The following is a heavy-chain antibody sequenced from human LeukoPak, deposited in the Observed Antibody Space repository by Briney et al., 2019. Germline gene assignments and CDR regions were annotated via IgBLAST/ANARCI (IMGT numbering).Heavy chain of an antibody. D-gene: IGHD6-13*01. J-gene: IGHJ4*02. CDR2: ITAIDGRT. Sequence: PGGSLLLSCVASGFTFSSTTLGWVRPAPGRGLEGVSSITAIDGRTYYAASVRGRFTISRDNSKNTVYLQLNSLRAGDTAIYYCTKDRRGPAAGTWYFDSWGQGTLVTVSS. V-gene: IGHV3-23*01. CDR1: GFTFSSTT. CDR3: TKDRRGPAAGTWYFDS.